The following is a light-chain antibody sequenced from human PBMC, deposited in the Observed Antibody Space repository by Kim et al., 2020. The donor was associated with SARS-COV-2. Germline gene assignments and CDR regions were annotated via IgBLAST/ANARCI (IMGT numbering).Light chain of an antibody. CDR1: SCDVGYDN. J-gene: IGLJ3*02. V-gene: IGLV2-14*03. CDR3: TSYTSSSARV. Sequence: GQIITISCSGTSCDVGYDNVACYQQHPGSDPNLLMYDDSSRPSGVPYRLSGASTAGTASLPTIALLPADDDDYYCCTSYTSSSARVFGGGTKLTVL. CDR2: DDS.